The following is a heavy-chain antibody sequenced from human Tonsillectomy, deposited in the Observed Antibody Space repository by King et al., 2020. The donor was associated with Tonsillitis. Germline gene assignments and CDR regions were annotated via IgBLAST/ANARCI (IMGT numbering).Heavy chain of an antibody. J-gene: IGHJ2*01. CDR3: ARGRWQLWPPPPYDL. Sequence: QLVQSGAEVKTPGASVKVSCKASGYTFSNNYIHWVRQAPGQGLEWMGIINPSGGSTNYAQKFQGRVTMTSDTSTTTVYMDLSSLRSEETAVYYCARGRWQLWPPPPYDLWGRGTLVTVSS. CDR2: INPSGGST. D-gene: IGHD2-15*01. V-gene: IGHV1-46*01. CDR1: GYTFSNNY.